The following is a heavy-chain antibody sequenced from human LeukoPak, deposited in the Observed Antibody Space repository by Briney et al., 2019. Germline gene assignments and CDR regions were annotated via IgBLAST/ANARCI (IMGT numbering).Heavy chain of an antibody. V-gene: IGHV3-9*01. CDR1: GFTFDDYA. D-gene: IGHD6-19*01. Sequence: TGGSLRLSCAASGFTFDDYAMPWVRQAPGKGLEWVSGISWNSGSIGYADSVKGRFTISRDNAKNSLYLQMNSLRAEDTALYYCAKDGSHEIAVAGDYWGQGTLVTVSS. J-gene: IGHJ4*02. CDR2: ISWNSGSI. CDR3: AKDGSHEIAVAGDY.